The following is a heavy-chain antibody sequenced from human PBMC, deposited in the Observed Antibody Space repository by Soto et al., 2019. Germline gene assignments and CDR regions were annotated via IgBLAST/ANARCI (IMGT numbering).Heavy chain of an antibody. Sequence: ASVKVSCKASRYTLNSYCLHWERQAPGERLEWMTWINTGNGDTKYSQRFQGRVTITRETSASSAYMDLSSLRSEDTAVYYCARGRSQFRAGETSVNYVDYGGQGTLVTVSS. CDR2: INTGNGDT. J-gene: IGHJ4*02. D-gene: IGHD1-26*01. CDR3: ARGRSQFRAGETSVNYVDY. V-gene: IGHV1-3*04. CDR1: RYTLNSYC.